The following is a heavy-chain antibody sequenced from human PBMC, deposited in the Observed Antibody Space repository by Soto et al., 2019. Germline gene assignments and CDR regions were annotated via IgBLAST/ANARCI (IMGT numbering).Heavy chain of an antibody. CDR1: RFRSSDYY. V-gene: IGHV3-11*01. Sequence: PGGSLRLSCEASRFRSSDYYMSWVRQAPGKGLEWVSFISSSGTTIYYADSVKGRFTISRDNAKNSLFLQMNSLRVEDTAVYYCASSEGNYYYYGMDVWGQGTTVTVSS. CDR2: ISSSGTTI. J-gene: IGHJ6*02. CDR3: ASSEGNYYYYGMDV.